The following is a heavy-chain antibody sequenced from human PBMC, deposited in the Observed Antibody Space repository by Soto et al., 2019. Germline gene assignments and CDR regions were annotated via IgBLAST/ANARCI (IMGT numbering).Heavy chain of an antibody. V-gene: IGHV6-1*01. Sequence: PSQTLSLTCAISGDSVSSKDAAWNWIRQSPSRGLERLGRTYYRSKWYSEYAVSVRGRITINPDTSKNHFSLQLNSVTPEDTAVSYCARTEGYFNLWGQDTLVTVSS. CDR2: TYYRSKWYS. J-gene: IGHJ1*01. CDR1: GDSVSSKDAA. CDR3: ARTEGYFNL.